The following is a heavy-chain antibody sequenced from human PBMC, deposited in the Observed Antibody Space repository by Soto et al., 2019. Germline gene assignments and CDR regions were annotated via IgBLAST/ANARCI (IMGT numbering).Heavy chain of an antibody. CDR3: ASEYCSGGSCYYHGMDV. CDR2: IWYDGSNK. D-gene: IGHD2-15*01. J-gene: IGHJ6*02. CDR1: GFTFSSYG. V-gene: IGHV3-33*01. Sequence: QVQLVESGGGVVQPGRSLRLSCAASGFTFSSYGMHWVRQAPGKGLEWVAVIWYDGSNKYYADSVKGRFTISRDNSKNQLYLQMNSLRAEDTAVYYCASEYCSGGSCYYHGMDVWGQGTTVTVSS.